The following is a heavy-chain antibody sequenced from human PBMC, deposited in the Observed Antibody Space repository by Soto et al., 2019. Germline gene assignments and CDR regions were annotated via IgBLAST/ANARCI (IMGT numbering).Heavy chain of an antibody. CDR1: GYTFTSYA. CDR2: INAGNGNT. Sequence: QVQLVQSGAEEKKPGASVKVSCKASGYTFTSYAMHWVRQAPGQRLEWMGWINAGNGNTKYSQKFQGRVTITRDTSASTAYMELSSLRSEDTAVYYRARAAVRGVIGWFHPWGQGTLVTVSS. V-gene: IGHV1-3*05. CDR3: ARAAVRGVIGWFHP. D-gene: IGHD3-10*01. J-gene: IGHJ5*02.